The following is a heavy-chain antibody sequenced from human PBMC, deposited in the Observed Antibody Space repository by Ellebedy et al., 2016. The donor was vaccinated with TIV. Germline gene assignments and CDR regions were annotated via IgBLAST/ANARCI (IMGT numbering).Heavy chain of an antibody. CDR1: GFTFWTSV. Sequence: GGSLRLXXAASGFTFWTSVMTWVRQAPGKGLEWVSTMSNTGRSIYYADSVKGRFTISRDNSKNTLYLQMDSLTVGDTAVYYCAKERTVTGYGMAVWGHGTTVTVSS. CDR3: AKERTVTGYGMAV. V-gene: IGHV3-23*01. CDR2: MSNTGRSI. D-gene: IGHD4-17*01. J-gene: IGHJ6*02.